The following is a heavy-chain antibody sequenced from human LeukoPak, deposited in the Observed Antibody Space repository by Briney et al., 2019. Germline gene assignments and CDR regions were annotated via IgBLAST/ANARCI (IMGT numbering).Heavy chain of an antibody. CDR1: GFTFSNYA. V-gene: IGHV3-33*01. CDR3: ARDIYFYGDYVIDY. Sequence: GGSLRLSCAASGFTFSNYAMHWVRQAPGKGLEWVAVIWYDGSNKYYADSVKGRFTISRDNPKNTLYLQMNSLRAEDTAVYYCARDIYFYGDYVIDYWGQGTLVTVSS. CDR2: IWYDGSNK. J-gene: IGHJ4*02. D-gene: IGHD4-17*01.